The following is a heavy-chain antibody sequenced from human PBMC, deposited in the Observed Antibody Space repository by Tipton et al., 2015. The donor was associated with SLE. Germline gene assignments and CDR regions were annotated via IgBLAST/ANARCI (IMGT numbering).Heavy chain of an antibody. D-gene: IGHD3-10*01. CDR2: IYNSGTT. J-gene: IGHJ3*02. CDR3: ARGDTSNYFPQPFEI. V-gene: IGHV4-30-2*01. Sequence: TLSLTCAVSGDSISSGGYCWTWIRQPPGKGLEWIAYIYNSGTTNYNPSFKSRVTISIDKSKNQFSLKMNSVTAADTAVYYCARGDTSNYFPQPFEIWGQGTGVTVSS. CDR1: GDSISSGGYC.